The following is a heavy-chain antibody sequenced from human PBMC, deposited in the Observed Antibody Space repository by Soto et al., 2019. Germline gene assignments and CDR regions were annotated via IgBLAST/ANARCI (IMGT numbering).Heavy chain of an antibody. CDR3: ARDGAVAGNANFDY. D-gene: IGHD6-19*01. CDR1: GYSFTTYG. J-gene: IGHJ4*02. CDR2: INAGNGDT. V-gene: IGHV1-3*01. Sequence: QVNLVQSGAEVKNPGASVKVSCKASGYSFTTYGIHWVRQALGQSLEWMGWINAGNGDTKYSRKSQGRVSITRDTFASTAYMHLSSLTSEDTAVYYCARDGAVAGNANFDYWGQGTLVTVSS.